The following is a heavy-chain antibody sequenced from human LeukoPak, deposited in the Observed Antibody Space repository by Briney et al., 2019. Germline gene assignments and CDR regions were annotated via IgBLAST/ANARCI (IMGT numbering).Heavy chain of an antibody. CDR1: GYTFTEYY. V-gene: IGHV1-2*02. CDR2: INPNSGGA. CDR3: ARDTTSGWDY. Sequence: GASVKVSCKASGYTFTEYYMHWVRQAPGQGLEWMGWINPNSGGANYAENFQGRVTMTRDTSTSTVYMDLSSLRSDDTAVYYCARDTTSGWDYWGQGTLVTVSS. D-gene: IGHD6-19*01. J-gene: IGHJ4*02.